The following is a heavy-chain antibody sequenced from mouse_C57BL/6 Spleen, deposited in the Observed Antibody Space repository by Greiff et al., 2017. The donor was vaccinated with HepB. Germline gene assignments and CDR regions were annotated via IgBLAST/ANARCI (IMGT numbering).Heavy chain of an antibody. CDR3: ARLGGSSPYYFDY. CDR2: IHPNSGST. D-gene: IGHD1-1*01. Sequence: QVQLQQPGAELVKPGASVKLSCKASGYTFTSYWMHWVKQRPGQGLEWIGMIHPNSGSTNYNEKFKSKATLTVDKSSSTAYMQLSSLTSEDSAVYYGARLGGSSPYYFDYWGQGTTLTVSS. V-gene: IGHV1-64*01. J-gene: IGHJ2*01. CDR1: GYTFTSYW.